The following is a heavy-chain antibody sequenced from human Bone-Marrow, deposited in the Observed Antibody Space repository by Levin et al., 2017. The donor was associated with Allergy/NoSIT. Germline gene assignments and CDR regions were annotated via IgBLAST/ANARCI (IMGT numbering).Heavy chain of an antibody. Sequence: SCAASEFTFSSHGMHWVRQAPGKGLEWVAIIWHDGSNKYYADSVKGRFTISRDNSKNTLYLQMNSLRAEDTAVYYCARDLSVTTYSYYGMDVWGQGTTVTVSS. CDR3: ARDLSVTTYSYYGMDV. CDR2: IWHDGSNK. J-gene: IGHJ6*02. D-gene: IGHD4-17*01. V-gene: IGHV3-33*01. CDR1: EFTFSSHG.